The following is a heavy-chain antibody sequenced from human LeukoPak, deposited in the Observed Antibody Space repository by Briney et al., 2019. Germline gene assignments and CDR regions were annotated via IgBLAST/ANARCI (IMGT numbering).Heavy chain of an antibody. Sequence: SETLSLTCAVSGGSISSRNWWSWVRQPPGKGLEWIGEIYHSGSTNYNPSLKTRVTISVDKSKNQFSLKLSSVTAADPAGYYXXRASHDYGDYSHFDYWGQGTLVTVSS. J-gene: IGHJ4*02. V-gene: IGHV4-4*02. CDR2: IYHSGST. CDR1: GGSISSRNW. D-gene: IGHD4-17*01. CDR3: XRASHDYGDYSHFDY.